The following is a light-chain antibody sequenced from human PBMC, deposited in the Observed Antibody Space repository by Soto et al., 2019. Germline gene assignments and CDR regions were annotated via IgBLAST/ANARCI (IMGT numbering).Light chain of an antibody. CDR3: QQYNNWPQT. CDR1: QTINNN. V-gene: IGKV3-15*01. J-gene: IGKJ1*01. Sequence: VMTQAAATRSVSPWERATLSCRASQTINNNVAWYQLKDGQVPRLVIYGASTRATDIPARFSGSGSGTEFTLTISSLQSEDFAEYHCQQYNNWPQTFGQGTKVDIK. CDR2: GAS.